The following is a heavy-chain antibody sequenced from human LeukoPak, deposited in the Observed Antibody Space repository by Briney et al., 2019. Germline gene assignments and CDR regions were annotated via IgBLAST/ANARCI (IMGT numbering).Heavy chain of an antibody. J-gene: IGHJ4*02. D-gene: IGHD3-3*01. CDR3: ARGRTIFGVVRGLYIDY. V-gene: IGHV4-34*01. CDR2: INHSGST. Sequence: PSETLSLTCAVYGGSFSGYYWSWIRQPPGKGLEWIGEINHSGSTNYNPSLKSRVTISVDTSKNQFSLKLSSVTAADTAVYYCARGRTIFGVVRGLYIDYWGQGTLVTVSS. CDR1: GGSFSGYY.